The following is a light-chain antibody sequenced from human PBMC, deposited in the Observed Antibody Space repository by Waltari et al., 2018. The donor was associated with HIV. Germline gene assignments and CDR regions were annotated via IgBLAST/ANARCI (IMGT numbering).Light chain of an antibody. CDR1: QSINND. V-gene: IGKV1-39*01. Sequence: DLQMTQSPSSLSASVGDRVTITCRASQSINNDLNWYQQKPGKAPKVLIYAASSLQSGVPSRFSGSGSGTDFTLTISSLQPEDFATYYCQQSYSTLWTFGQGTKVEIK. CDR2: AAS. CDR3: QQSYSTLWT. J-gene: IGKJ1*01.